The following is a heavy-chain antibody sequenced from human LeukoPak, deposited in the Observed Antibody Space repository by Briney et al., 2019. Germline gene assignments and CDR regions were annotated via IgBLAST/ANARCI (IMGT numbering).Heavy chain of an antibody. D-gene: IGHD3-3*01. J-gene: IGHJ4*02. CDR3: AKGPEYYDFWGGYYDY. V-gene: IGHV3-33*06. CDR1: GFTFSSYD. Sequence: PGRSLRLSCAASGFTFSSYDMHWVRQAPGKGLEWVAVIWYDGSNKYYADSVKGRFTISRDNSKNTLYLQMNSLRAEDTAVYYCAKGPEYYDFWGGYYDYWGQGTLVTVSS. CDR2: IWYDGSNK.